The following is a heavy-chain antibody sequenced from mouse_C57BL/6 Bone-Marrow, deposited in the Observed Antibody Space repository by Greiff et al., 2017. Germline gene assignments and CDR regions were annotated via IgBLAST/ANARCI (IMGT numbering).Heavy chain of an antibody. D-gene: IGHD1-1*01. CDR2: IDPNSGGT. CDR3: ARNGSSQYYFDY. J-gene: IGHJ2*01. V-gene: IGHV1-72*01. CDR1: GYTFTSYW. Sequence: QVQLQQPGAELVKPGASVKLSCKASGYTFTSYWMHWVKQRPGRGLGWIGRIDPNSGGTKYNEKFKSKAKLTVDKPSSTAYMQVSRLTSEDSAVYYCARNGSSQYYFDYWGQGTTLTVSS.